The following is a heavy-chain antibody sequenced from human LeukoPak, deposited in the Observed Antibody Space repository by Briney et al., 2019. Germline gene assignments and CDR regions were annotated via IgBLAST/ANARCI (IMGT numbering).Heavy chain of an antibody. CDR2: INSDGSST. V-gene: IGHV3-74*01. Sequence: GGSLRLSCAASGFTFSSYWMHWVRQAPGKGLVWVSRINSDGSSTSYADSVKGRFTISRDNAKNTLYLQMNSLRAEDTAVYYCVRYLSGFSDHDPRGQGTLVTVSS. J-gene: IGHJ5*02. CDR1: GFTFSSYW. D-gene: IGHD5-12*01. CDR3: VRYLSGFSDHDP.